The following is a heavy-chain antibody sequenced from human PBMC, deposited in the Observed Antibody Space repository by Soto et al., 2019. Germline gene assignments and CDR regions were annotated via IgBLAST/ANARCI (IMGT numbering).Heavy chain of an antibody. D-gene: IGHD2-2*01. CDR3: ARLQYCSSTSCYLRGAFDI. CDR1: GYSFTSYW. CDR2: IYPGDSDT. Sequence: PGESLKISFKGSGYSFTSYWIGWVRQMPGKGLEWMGIIYPGDSDTRYSPSFQGQVTISADKSISTAYLQWSSLKASDTAMYYCARLQYCSSTSCYLRGAFDIWGQGTMVTVSS. J-gene: IGHJ3*02. V-gene: IGHV5-51*01.